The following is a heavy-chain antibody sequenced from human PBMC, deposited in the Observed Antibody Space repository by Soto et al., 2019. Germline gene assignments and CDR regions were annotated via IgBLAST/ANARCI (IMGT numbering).Heavy chain of an antibody. D-gene: IGHD6-13*01. CDR2: ISAYNGNT. J-gene: IGHJ6*02. CDR3: ARDITYSSSWYGEDYYGMDV. V-gene: IGHV1-18*01. Sequence: ASVKVSCKACGYTFTSYGISWVRQAPGQGLEWMGWISAYNGNTNYAQKLQGRVTMTTDTSTSTAYMELRSLRSDDTAVYYCARDITYSSSWYGEDYYGMDVWGQGTTVTVSS. CDR1: GYTFTSYG.